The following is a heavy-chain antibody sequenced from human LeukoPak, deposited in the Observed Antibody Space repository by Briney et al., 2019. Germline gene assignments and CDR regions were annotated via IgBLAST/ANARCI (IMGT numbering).Heavy chain of an antibody. V-gene: IGHV4-59*01. CDR3: ARWGYFDSSGYFVAEY. CDR2: IHYSGST. CDR1: GDSINNYY. D-gene: IGHD3-22*01. Sequence: SETLPLTCLVSGDSINNYYWNWIRQPPGKGLEYIGWIHYSGSTDYNPSLKSRVTISLDRSKRQLSLNLRSVTTADTAVYYCARWGYFDSSGYFVAEYRGQGTLVTVSS. J-gene: IGHJ4*02.